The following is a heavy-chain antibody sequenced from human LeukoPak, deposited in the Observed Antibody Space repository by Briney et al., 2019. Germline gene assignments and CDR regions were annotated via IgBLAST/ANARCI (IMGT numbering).Heavy chain of an antibody. CDR2: IKHSGST. CDR3: ARERVYGDYVRPLEIWFDP. J-gene: IGHJ5*02. V-gene: IGHV4-34*01. Sequence: SETLSLTCAVYGGSFSGYYWSWIRQPPGKGLEWIGEIKHSGSTDYNPSLKSRVTISVDTSKNQFSLKLSSVTAADTAVYYCARERVYGDYVRPLEIWFDPWGQGTLVTVSS. D-gene: IGHD4-17*01. CDR1: GGSFSGYY.